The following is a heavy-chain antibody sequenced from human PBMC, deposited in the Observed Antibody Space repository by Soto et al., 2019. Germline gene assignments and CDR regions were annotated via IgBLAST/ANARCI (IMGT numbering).Heavy chain of an antibody. V-gene: IGHV3-23*01. CDR2: ISGSGGST. D-gene: IGHD2-8*01. Sequence: QAGGSLRLSCAASGFTFSSYAMSWVRQAPGKGLEWVSAISGSGGSTYYADSVKGRFTISRDNSKNTLYLQMNSLRAEDTAVYYCAKDPPISTNKPPDGELPFDYWGQGTLVTVSS. CDR1: GFTFSSYA. J-gene: IGHJ4*02. CDR3: AKDPPISTNKPPDGELPFDY.